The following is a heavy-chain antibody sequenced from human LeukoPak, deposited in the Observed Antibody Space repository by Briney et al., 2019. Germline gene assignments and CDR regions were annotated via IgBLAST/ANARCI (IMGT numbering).Heavy chain of an antibody. CDR1: GGSFSGYY. J-gene: IGHJ6*03. V-gene: IGHV4-34*01. Sequence: SETLSLTCAVYGGSFSGYYWSWIRQPPGKGLKWIGEINHSGSTNYNPSLKSRVTISVDTSKNQFSLKLSSVTAADTAVYYCARGDYYDSSGYYRNEYYYYYMDVWGKGTTVTVSS. D-gene: IGHD3-22*01. CDR2: INHSGST. CDR3: ARGDYYDSSGYYRNEYYYYYMDV.